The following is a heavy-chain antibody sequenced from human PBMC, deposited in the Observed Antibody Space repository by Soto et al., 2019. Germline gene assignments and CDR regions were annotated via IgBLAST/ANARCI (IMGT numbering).Heavy chain of an antibody. CDR2: IWYDGSNK. J-gene: IGHJ3*02. V-gene: IGHV3-33*01. CDR3: ARGSGSYPEAFDI. D-gene: IGHD1-26*01. Sequence: QVQLVESGGGVVQPGRSLRLSCAASGFTFSSYGMHWVRQAPGKGLEWVAVIWYDGSNKYYADSVKGRFTISRDNSKNARYLQMNSLRAEDTAVYYCARGSGSYPEAFDIWGQGTMVTVSS. CDR1: GFTFSSYG.